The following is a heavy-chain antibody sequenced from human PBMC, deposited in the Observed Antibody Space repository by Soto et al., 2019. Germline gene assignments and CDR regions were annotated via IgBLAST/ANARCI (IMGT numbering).Heavy chain of an antibody. CDR2: ISYDGGER. CDR1: GFIFSRYG. V-gene: IGHV3-30*03. Sequence: QVQLVASGGGVVQSGGSLSLSCGGSGFIFSRYGMHWVRQAPGKGLEWVTGISYDGGERFYADSVKGRCTISRYKSRNRLDLQMSSRIPEDTAVYYCARDLSRYCRGDCNFDFWGQGTLVTVSS. CDR3: ARDLSRYCRGDCNFDF. J-gene: IGHJ4*02. D-gene: IGHD2-21*02.